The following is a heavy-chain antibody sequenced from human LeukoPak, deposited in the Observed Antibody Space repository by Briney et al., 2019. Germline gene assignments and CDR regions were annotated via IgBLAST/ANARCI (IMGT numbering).Heavy chain of an antibody. J-gene: IGHJ5*02. CDR2: IYYSGST. CDR3: ARTVQGRWFDP. D-gene: IGHD3-10*01. CDR1: GGSITSYY. V-gene: IGHV4-59*01. Sequence: SETLSLTCTVPGGSITSYYWSWIRQPPGKGLEWIGYIYYSGSTNYNPSLKSRVTISIDTSKNQFSLNLSSVTAADTAVYYCARTVQGRWFDPWGQGTLVTVSS.